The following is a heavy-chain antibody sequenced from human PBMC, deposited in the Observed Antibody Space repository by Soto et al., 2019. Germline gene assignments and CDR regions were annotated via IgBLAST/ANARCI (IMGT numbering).Heavy chain of an antibody. J-gene: IGHJ6*02. V-gene: IGHV4-59*12. CDR3: ARGSSIAGLYYGMDV. Sequence: ASETLSLTCTVSGGSISSYYWSWIRQPPGKGLEWIGYIYYSGSTYYNPSLKSRVTISVDRSKNQFSLKLSSVTAADTAVYYCARGSSIAGLYYGMDVWGQGTTVTVSS. D-gene: IGHD6-6*01. CDR1: GGSISSYY. CDR2: IYYSGST.